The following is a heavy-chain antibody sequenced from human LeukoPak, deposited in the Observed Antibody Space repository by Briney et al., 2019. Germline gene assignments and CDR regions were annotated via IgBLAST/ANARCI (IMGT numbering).Heavy chain of an antibody. Sequence: SETLSLTCAVYGGSFSGYYWSWIRQPPGKGLEWIGEINHSGSTNYNPSLKSRVTISVDTSKNQFSLKLSSVTAADTAVYYCASGNIAVAGKFGYWGQGTLVTVSS. CDR2: INHSGST. J-gene: IGHJ4*02. CDR3: ASGNIAVAGKFGY. V-gene: IGHV4-34*01. CDR1: GGSFSGYY. D-gene: IGHD6-19*01.